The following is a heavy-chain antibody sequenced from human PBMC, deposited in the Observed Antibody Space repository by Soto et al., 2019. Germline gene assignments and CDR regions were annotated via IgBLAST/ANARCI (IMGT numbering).Heavy chain of an antibody. CDR1: GGSFGGYY. V-gene: IGHV4-34*01. CDR3: ARASAGIGVGPFDY. CDR2: INDSGST. J-gene: IGHJ4*02. Sequence: QVQLQQWGAGLLKPSETLSLTCAVSGGSFGGYYWSWIRQPPGKELEWIGEINDSGSTNYNPSLTSRVTISVDTSQNQFSLTLSSVTAADTAVYYWARASAGIGVGPFDYWGQGTLVTVSS. D-gene: IGHD6-19*01.